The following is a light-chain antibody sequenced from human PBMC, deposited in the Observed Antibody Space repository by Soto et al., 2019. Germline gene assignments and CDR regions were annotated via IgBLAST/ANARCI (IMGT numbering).Light chain of an antibody. Sequence: DIVMTQSPDSLAVSLGERATINCKSSQSVLYSSNNKNYLAWYQQKPGQPPKLLIYWASTRESGVPDRFSGSGSGTDFTLTIRSLQAEDVAVYYCQQYYSTPWTFGQVTKVEIK. CDR2: WAS. J-gene: IGKJ1*01. V-gene: IGKV4-1*01. CDR3: QQYYSTPWT. CDR1: QSVLYSSNNKNY.